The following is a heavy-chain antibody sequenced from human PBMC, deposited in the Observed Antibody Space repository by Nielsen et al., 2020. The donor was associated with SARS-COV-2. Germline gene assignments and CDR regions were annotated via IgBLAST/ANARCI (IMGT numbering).Heavy chain of an antibody. Sequence: VRQMPGKGLEWVAVISYDGSNKYYADSVKGRFTISRDNSKNTLYLQMNSLRAEDTAVYYCARPANDFWSGYYAGSYYYYGMDVWGQGTTVTVSS. D-gene: IGHD3-3*01. J-gene: IGHJ6*02. V-gene: IGHV3-33*05. CDR2: ISYDGSNK. CDR3: ARPANDFWSGYYAGSYYYYGMDV.